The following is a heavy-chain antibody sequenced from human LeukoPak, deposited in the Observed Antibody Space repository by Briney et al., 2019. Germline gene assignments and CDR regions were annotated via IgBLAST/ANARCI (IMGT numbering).Heavy chain of an antibody. CDR1: GFTFSSYG. V-gene: IGHV3-23*01. CDR2: ISGSGGST. CDR3: ARDQGGVGY. Sequence: GGTLRLSCAASGFTFSSYGMSWVRQAPGKGLEWVSAISGSGGSTYYADSVKGRFTISRDTSKNTLYLQMNSLRAEDTAVYYCARDQGGVGYWGQGTLVTVSS. D-gene: IGHD3-16*01. J-gene: IGHJ4*02.